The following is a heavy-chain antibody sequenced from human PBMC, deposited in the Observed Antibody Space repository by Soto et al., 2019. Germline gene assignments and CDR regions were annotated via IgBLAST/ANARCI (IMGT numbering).Heavy chain of an antibody. D-gene: IGHD6-6*01. Sequence: GGSLRLSCAASGFTFSNYAMSWVRRAPGKGLEWVSGISGSGATTYYADSVKGRFTISRDNSKNKLSLQMNSLRAEDTAVYYCDKDKGIASRPSWFDPWGQGTLVTVSS. J-gene: IGHJ5*02. V-gene: IGHV3-23*01. CDR3: DKDKGIASRPSWFDP. CDR2: ISGSGATT. CDR1: GFTFSNYA.